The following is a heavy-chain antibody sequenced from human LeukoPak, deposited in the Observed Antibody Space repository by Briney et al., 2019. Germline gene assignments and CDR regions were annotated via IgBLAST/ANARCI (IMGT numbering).Heavy chain of an antibody. CDR1: GGSISSGGYC. J-gene: IGHJ4*02. CDR2: IYYSGST. Sequence: SETLSLTCTVSGGSISSGGYCWSWIRQHPGKGLEWIGYIYYSGSTYYNPSLKSRVTISVDTSKNQFSLKLSSVTAADTAVYYCARGDSSGWYLGDYWGQGTLVTVSS. V-gene: IGHV4-31*03. D-gene: IGHD6-19*01. CDR3: ARGDSSGWYLGDY.